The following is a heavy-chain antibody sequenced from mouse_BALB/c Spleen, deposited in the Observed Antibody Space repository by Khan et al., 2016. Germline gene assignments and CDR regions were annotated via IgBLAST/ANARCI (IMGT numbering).Heavy chain of an antibody. V-gene: IGHV4-1*02. Sequence: EVKLLESGGGLVQPGGSRKLSCAASGYDFSRYWMSWVRQAPGKGLEWIGEINPDSSTINYTPSPKDKFIIARDNAKNTLYLQMSKVRSEDTALYYCASAGYYGYLAYWSQVTLVTDSA. CDR2: INPDSSTI. J-gene: IGHJ3*01. CDR3: ASAGYYGYLAY. D-gene: IGHD1-1*01. CDR1: GYDFSRYW.